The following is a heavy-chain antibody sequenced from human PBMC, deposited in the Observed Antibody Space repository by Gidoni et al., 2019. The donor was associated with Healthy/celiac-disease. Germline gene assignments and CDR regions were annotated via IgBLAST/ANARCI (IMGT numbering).Heavy chain of an antibody. J-gene: IGHJ4*02. CDR1: GGSISSYY. D-gene: IGHD2-2*02. Sequence: QVQLQESGPGLVKPSETLSLTCTVSGGSISSYYWSWIRQPPGKGLEWIGYIYYSGSTNYNPSLKSRVTISVDTSKNQFSLKLSSVTAADTAVYYCASSPSLYQPLLYDYWGQGTLVTVSS. CDR2: IYYSGST. CDR3: ASSPSLYQPLLYDY. V-gene: IGHV4-59*01.